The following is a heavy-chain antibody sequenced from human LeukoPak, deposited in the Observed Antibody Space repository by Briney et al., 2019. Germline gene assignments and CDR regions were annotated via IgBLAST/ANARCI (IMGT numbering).Heavy chain of an antibody. CDR3: AKDPHVSITVTSGWNDY. CDR1: GITLSNYG. J-gene: IGHJ4*02. V-gene: IGHV3-23*01. D-gene: IGHD4-17*01. Sequence: GGSLRLSCAVSGITLSNYGVSWVRQAPGKGLEWVAGISGSGGSTYYADSVKGRFTISRDNSKNTLYLQMNSLRAEDTAVYYCAKDPHVSITVTSGWNDYWGQGTLVTVSS. CDR2: ISGSGGST.